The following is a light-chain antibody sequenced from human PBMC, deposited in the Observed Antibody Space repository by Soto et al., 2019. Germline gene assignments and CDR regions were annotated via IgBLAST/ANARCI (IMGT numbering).Light chain of an antibody. CDR3: SSYTSSSTRV. CDR1: SSDVGGYNY. V-gene: IGLV2-14*01. J-gene: IGLJ3*02. Sequence: QSALTQPASVSGSPGQSITISCTGTSSDVGGYNYVSWYQQHPGKAPKLMIYEVSKRPSGVSNRFSGSKSGNTASLTISGHQDEEEADYYCSSYTSSSTRVFGGGTKLTVL. CDR2: EVS.